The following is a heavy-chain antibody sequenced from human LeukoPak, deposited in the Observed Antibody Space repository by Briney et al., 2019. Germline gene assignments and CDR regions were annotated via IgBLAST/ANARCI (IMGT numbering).Heavy chain of an antibody. V-gene: IGHV3-23*01. CDR2: ISGSGGST. Sequence: GGSLRLSCAASGFTFSSYAMSWVRQAPGKGLEWVSAISGSGGSTYHADSVKGRFTISRDNSKNTLYLQMNSLRAEDTAVYYCATLPPGLYVAAAGPNPGDYWGQGTLVTVSS. CDR1: GFTFSSYA. CDR3: ATLPPGLYVAAAGPNPGDY. D-gene: IGHD6-13*01. J-gene: IGHJ4*02.